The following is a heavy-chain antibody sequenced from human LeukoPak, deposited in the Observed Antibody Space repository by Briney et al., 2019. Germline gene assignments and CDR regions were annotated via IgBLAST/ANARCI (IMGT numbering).Heavy chain of an antibody. CDR1: GFTFSTYW. CDR2: IKQDGGEK. J-gene: IGHJ3*02. V-gene: IGHV3-7*03. Sequence: GGSLRLSCEASGFTFSTYWMSWVRQAPGKGLEWVGNIKQDGGEKNYVDSVRGRFTISRDNAKNSLHMQMNSLRAEDTAVYYCARDHLTVGATGSSDIWGQGTMVTVSS. D-gene: IGHD4-23*01. CDR3: ARDHLTVGATGSSDI.